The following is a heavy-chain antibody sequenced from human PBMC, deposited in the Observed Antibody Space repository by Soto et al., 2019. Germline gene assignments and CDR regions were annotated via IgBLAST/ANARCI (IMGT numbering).Heavy chain of an antibody. Sequence: ASVKVSCKASGYTFTSYYMHWVRQAPGQGLEWMGIINPSGGSTSYAQKFQGRVTMTRDTSTSTVYMGLSSLRSEDTAVYYCARDHRPTHVGPGWFDPWGQGTLVTVSS. CDR2: INPSGGST. V-gene: IGHV1-46*01. J-gene: IGHJ5*02. D-gene: IGHD6-6*01. CDR1: GYTFTSYY. CDR3: ARDHRPTHVGPGWFDP.